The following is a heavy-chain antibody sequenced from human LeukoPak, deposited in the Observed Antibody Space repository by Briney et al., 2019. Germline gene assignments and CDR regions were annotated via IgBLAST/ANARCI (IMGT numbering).Heavy chain of an antibody. D-gene: IGHD2-15*01. Sequence: PGASVKVSCKASGGTFSSYAISWVRQAPGQGLEWMGGIIPIFGTANYAQKFQGRVTITADESTSTAYMELGSLRSEDTAVYYCARDHCSGGSCFYYFDYWGQGTLVTVSS. CDR2: IIPIFGTA. CDR3: ARDHCSGGSCFYYFDY. V-gene: IGHV1-69*13. J-gene: IGHJ4*02. CDR1: GGTFSSYA.